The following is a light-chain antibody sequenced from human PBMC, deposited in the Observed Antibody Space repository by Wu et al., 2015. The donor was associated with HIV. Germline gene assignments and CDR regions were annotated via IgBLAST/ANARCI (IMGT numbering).Light chain of an antibody. CDR3: QHTVVHLTI. V-gene: IGKV3-11*01. CDR2: DAS. J-gene: IGKJ2*01. Sequence: EIVLTQSPVTLSLSPGERATLSCRASQTVGNYLAWYQQKPGQAPRLLIYDASNRATGIPARFSGGGSGTDFTLTISSLEPEDFAVYYCQHTVVHLTIFGQGTKLGDQT. CDR1: QTVGNY.